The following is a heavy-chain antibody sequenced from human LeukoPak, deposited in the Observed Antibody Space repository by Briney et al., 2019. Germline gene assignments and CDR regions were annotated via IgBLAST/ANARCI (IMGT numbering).Heavy chain of an antibody. D-gene: IGHD6-19*01. V-gene: IGHV4-4*07. CDR1: GGSMSNYY. CDR3: ARHWGQYSSGRQHFDF. Sequence: SETLSLTCTVSGGSMSNYYWSWTRQPAGKGLEWIGRIYSTGSTNYNPSLKSRVTISVDTSKNQFSLKLSSVTAADTAVYYCARHWGQYSSGRQHFDFWGQGTLVTVSS. CDR2: IYSTGST. J-gene: IGHJ4*02.